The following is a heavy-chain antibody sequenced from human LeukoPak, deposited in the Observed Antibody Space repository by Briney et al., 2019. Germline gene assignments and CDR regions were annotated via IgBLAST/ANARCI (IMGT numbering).Heavy chain of an antibody. CDR3: ARAGYSSGWYSSNYYYYMDV. CDR1: GYTFTSYA. V-gene: IGHV1-46*01. CDR2: INPSGGST. D-gene: IGHD6-19*01. Sequence: ASVKVSCKASGYTFTSYAMNWVRQAPGQGLEWMGIINPSGGSTSYAQKFQGRVTMTRDMSTSTVYMELSSLRSEDTAVYYCARAGYSSGWYSSNYYYYMDVWGKGTTVTVSS. J-gene: IGHJ6*03.